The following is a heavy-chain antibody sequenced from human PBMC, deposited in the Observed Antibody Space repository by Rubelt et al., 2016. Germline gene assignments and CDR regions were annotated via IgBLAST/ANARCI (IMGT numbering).Heavy chain of an antibody. Sequence: GRVTITADKSTSTAYMELSSLRSEDTAVYYCARDNQAAYCGGDCYSHFDYWGQGTLVTVSS. V-gene: IGHV1-69*04. CDR3: ARDNQAAYCGGDCYSHFDY. J-gene: IGHJ4*02. D-gene: IGHD2-21*01.